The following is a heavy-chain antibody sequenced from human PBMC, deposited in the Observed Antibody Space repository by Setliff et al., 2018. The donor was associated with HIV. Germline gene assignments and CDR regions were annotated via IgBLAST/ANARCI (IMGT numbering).Heavy chain of an antibody. D-gene: IGHD3-10*01. J-gene: IGHJ5*02. Sequence: TLSLTCTVSGDSISTYCWNWIRQPPGRGLEWIGFIFSSGNTKYNPSLQSRVTMSIDMSKNQFSLKLTSVTAADTAVYFCARRIDNSGTFPDKNWFDTWGQGSLVTVSS. V-gene: IGHV4-4*09. CDR3: ARRIDNSGTFPDKNWFDT. CDR2: IFSSGNT. CDR1: GDSISTYC.